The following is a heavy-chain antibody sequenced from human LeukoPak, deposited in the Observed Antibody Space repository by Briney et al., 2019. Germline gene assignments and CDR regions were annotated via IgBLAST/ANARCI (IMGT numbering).Heavy chain of an antibody. Sequence: ASVKVSCKASGGTFSSYAISWVRQAPGQGLEWMGRIIPILGIANYAQKFQGRVTITADKSTSTAYMELSSLRSDDTAVYYCARERVARMTRNWFDPWGQGTLVTVSS. D-gene: IGHD2-21*02. CDR1: GGTFSSYA. CDR2: IIPILGIA. V-gene: IGHV1-69*04. CDR3: ARERVARMTRNWFDP. J-gene: IGHJ5*02.